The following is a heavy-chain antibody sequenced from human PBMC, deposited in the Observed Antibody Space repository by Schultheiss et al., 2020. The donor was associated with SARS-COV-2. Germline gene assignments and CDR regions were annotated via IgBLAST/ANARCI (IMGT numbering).Heavy chain of an antibody. Sequence: SQTLSLTCSVSGGSISSSSYYWGWIRQPPGKGLEWIGSMYHSGTTYYNPSLKSRVTISVDTSKNQFSLKLSFVTAADTAVYYCARDLTRYYGMDVWGQGTTVTVSS. CDR2: MYHSGTT. J-gene: IGHJ6*02. CDR1: GGSISSSSYY. V-gene: IGHV4-39*07. CDR3: ARDLTRYYGMDV. D-gene: IGHD2-2*01.